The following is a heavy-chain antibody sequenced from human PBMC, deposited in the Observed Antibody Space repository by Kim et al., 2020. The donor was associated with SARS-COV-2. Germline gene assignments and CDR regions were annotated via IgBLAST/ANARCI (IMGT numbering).Heavy chain of an antibody. CDR2: INHSGST. CDR1: GGSFSGYY. CDR3: WVRGVRVDY. J-gene: IGHJ4*02. V-gene: IGHV4-34*01. D-gene: IGHD3-10*01. Sequence: SETLSLTCAVYGGSFSGYYWSWIRQPPGKGLEWIGEINHSGSTNYNPSLKSRVTISVDTSKNQFSLKLSSVTAADTAVYYCWVRGVRVDYWGQGTLVTVSS.